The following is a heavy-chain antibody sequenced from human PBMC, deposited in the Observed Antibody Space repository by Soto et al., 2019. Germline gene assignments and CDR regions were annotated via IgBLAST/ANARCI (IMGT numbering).Heavy chain of an antibody. CDR1: GFTFSSYA. Sequence: PXGSLRLSCSASGFTFSSYAMHWVRQAPGKGLEYVSAISSNGGSTYYADSEKGRFTISRDNSKNTLYLQMSSLRAEDTAVYYCVKKRIAVAGTGDLYYFDYWGQGTLVTAPQ. CDR3: VKKRIAVAGTGDLYYFDY. V-gene: IGHV3-64D*06. CDR2: ISSNGGST. J-gene: IGHJ4*02. D-gene: IGHD6-19*01.